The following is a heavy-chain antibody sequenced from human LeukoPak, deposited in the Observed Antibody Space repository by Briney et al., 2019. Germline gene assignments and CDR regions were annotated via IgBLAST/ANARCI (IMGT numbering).Heavy chain of an antibody. D-gene: IGHD3/OR15-3a*01. CDR3: ARGRGLALRGFDP. CDR1: GGSISSYY. J-gene: IGHJ5*02. V-gene: IGHV4-59*01. Sequence: SETLSLTCTVSGGSISSYYWGWIRQPPGKGLEWIGYIYYSGSTNYNPSLKSRVTISVDTSKNQFSLKLSSVTAADTAVYYCARGRGLALRGFDPWGQGTLVTVSS. CDR2: IYYSGST.